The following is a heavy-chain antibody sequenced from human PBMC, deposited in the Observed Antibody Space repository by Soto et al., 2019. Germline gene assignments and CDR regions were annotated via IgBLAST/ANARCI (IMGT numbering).Heavy chain of an antibody. J-gene: IGHJ5*02. V-gene: IGHV1-69*06. CDR2: IIPLSGTP. CDR3: TIGIQLWS. Sequence: QVQLVQSGAEVKQTGSSVKVSCKASGGTFSNYALTWVRQAPGQGLEWMGGIIPLSGTPNYAQKFQGRVTITADKATTTVYMELIGLRSEDTAVYYCTIGIQLWSWGQGTLVTVSS. CDR1: GGTFSNYA. D-gene: IGHD5-18*01.